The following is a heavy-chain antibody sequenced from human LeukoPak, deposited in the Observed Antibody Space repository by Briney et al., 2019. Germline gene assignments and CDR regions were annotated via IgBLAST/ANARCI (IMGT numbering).Heavy chain of an antibody. J-gene: IGHJ5*02. CDR1: GFSFSNYF. CDR2: ISGDGTTT. V-gene: IGHV3-74*01. D-gene: IGHD2-15*01. CDR3: ARRVDATRWFDP. Sequence: GGSLRLSCSASGFSFSNYFMHWVRQAPGEGLVWVSRISGDGTTTIYADSVKGGFTISRDNAKNTLYLQMNSLRAEDTAVYYCARRVDATRWFDPWGQGALVTVSS.